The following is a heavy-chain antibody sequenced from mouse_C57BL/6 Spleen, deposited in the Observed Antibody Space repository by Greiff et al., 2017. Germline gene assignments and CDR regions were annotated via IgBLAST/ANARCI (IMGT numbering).Heavy chain of an antibody. J-gene: IGHJ2*01. V-gene: IGHV5-17*01. D-gene: IGHD1-1*01. CDR1: GFTFSDYG. CDR3: ARGAVVATSNFDY. CDR2: ISSGSSTI. Sequence: DVMLVESGGGLVKPGGSLKLSCAASGFTFSDYGMHWVRQAPEKGLEWVAYISSGSSTIYYADTVKGRFTISRDNAKNTLFLQMTSLRSEDTAMYYCARGAVVATSNFDYWGQGTTLTVSS.